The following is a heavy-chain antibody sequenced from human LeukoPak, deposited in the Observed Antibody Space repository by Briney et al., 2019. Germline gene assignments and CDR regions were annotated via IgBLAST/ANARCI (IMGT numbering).Heavy chain of an antibody. CDR1: GFTFSSYG. Sequence: GGSLRLSCAASGFTFSSYGMHWVRQAPGKGLEWVAVISYDGSNKYCADSVKGRFTISRDNSKNTLYLQMNSLRAEDTAVYYCAKGNEDYGDYGIQHWGQGTLVTVSS. CDR2: ISYDGSNK. V-gene: IGHV3-30*18. D-gene: IGHD4-17*01. J-gene: IGHJ1*01. CDR3: AKGNEDYGDYGIQH.